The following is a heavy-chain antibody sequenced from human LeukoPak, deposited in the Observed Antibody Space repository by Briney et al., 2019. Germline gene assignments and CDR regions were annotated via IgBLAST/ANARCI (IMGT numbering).Heavy chain of an antibody. J-gene: IGHJ4*02. CDR2: INHSGST. CDR3: AARYISSWYPFDY. D-gene: IGHD6-13*01. CDR1: GGSFSGYY. Sequence: SEALSLTCAVYGGSFSGYYWSWIRQPPGKGLEWIGEINHSGSTNYNPSPKSRVTISVDTSKSQFSLNLNSVTAADTAVYYCAARYISSWYPFDYWGQGILVTVSS. V-gene: IGHV4-34*01.